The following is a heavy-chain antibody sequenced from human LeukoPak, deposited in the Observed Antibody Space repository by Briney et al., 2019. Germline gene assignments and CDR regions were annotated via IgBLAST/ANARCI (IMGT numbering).Heavy chain of an antibody. V-gene: IGHV3-33*01. CDR3: ARDRSFYSISAFDI. Sequence: GGSLRLSCAASGFTFSSYGMHWVRQAPGKGLEWVAVIWYDGSNKYYADSVKGRFTISRDNSKNTLYLQMNSLRAEDTAVYYCARDRSFYSISAFDIWGQGTMVTVSS. J-gene: IGHJ3*02. CDR2: IWYDGSNK. D-gene: IGHD1-14*01. CDR1: GFTFSSYG.